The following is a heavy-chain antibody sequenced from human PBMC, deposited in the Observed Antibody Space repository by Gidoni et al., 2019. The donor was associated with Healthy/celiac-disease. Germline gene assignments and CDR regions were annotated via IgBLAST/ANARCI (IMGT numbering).Heavy chain of an antibody. D-gene: IGHD3-10*01. J-gene: IGHJ4*02. CDR1: GFTFSSYA. V-gene: IGHV3-23*01. CDR2: ISGSGGST. Sequence: EVQLLESGGGLVQPGGSLRLSCAASGFTFSSYAMSWVRQAPGKGLEWFSAISGSGGSTYSADSVKCRFTISRDNSKNTLYLQMNSLRAEDTAVYYCAKDRTRGSGIMVGWGQGTLVTVSS. CDR3: AKDRTRGSGIMVG.